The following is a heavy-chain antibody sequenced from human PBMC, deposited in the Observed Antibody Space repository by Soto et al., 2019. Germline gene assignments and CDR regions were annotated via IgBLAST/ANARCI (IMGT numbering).Heavy chain of an antibody. Sequence: QVQLVESGGGVVQPGRSLRLSCAASGFTFSSYGMHWVRQAPGKGLEWAAVISYDGSNKYYADSVKGRFTISRDNSKNTLYLQMNSLRAEDTAVYYCAKPYYYGSGSYYSIDYWGQGTLVTVSS. CDR1: GFTFSSYG. J-gene: IGHJ4*02. V-gene: IGHV3-30*18. D-gene: IGHD3-10*01. CDR2: ISYDGSNK. CDR3: AKPYYYGSGSYYSIDY.